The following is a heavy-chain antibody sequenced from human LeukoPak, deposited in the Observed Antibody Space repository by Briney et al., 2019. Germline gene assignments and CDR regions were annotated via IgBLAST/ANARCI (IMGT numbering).Heavy chain of an antibody. CDR2: IYTSGST. CDR1: GGSISSAAYY. Sequence: SQTLSLTCTVSGGSISSAAYYWSWIRQPAGKGLEWIARIYTSGSTNYNPSLKSRVTMSVDTSKKQFSLKLSSVTAADTAVYYCARVRGSSGSYEYYHYMDVWGKGTTVTISS. J-gene: IGHJ6*03. V-gene: IGHV4-61*02. D-gene: IGHD1-26*01. CDR3: ARVRGSSGSYEYYHYMDV.